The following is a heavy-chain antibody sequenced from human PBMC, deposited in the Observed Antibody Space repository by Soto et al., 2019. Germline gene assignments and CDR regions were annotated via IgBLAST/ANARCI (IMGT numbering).Heavy chain of an antibody. CDR2: IIPILGTA. Sequence: QVQLVQSGAEVKKPGSSVKVSCKAPGGTFSSYAISWVRQAPGQGLEWMGGIIPILGTANYAQKFKGRVTTTADEPTTTGYMELSSLRSEDTAVYYCARSQGGSSSLDIYYYYYYGMDVWGQGTTVTVSS. V-gene: IGHV1-69*01. CDR1: GGTFSSYA. J-gene: IGHJ6*02. D-gene: IGHD2-15*01. CDR3: ARSQGGSSSLDIYYYYYYGMDV.